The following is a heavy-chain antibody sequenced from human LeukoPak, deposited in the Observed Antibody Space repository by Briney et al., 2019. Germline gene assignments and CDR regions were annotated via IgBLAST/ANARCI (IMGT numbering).Heavy chain of an antibody. CDR1: GFIFSHYY. Sequence: GGSLRLSCAASGFIFSHYYMHWVRQAPGKGLGWVSRIRCDGGNIDYADSVKGRFTISRDNAKNTLYLKMSSLRGEETTAYYCVTGYQDYGGECLAYWGQGTLVTVSS. D-gene: IGHD2-21*01. J-gene: IGHJ4*02. CDR2: IRCDGGNI. V-gene: IGHV3-74*01. CDR3: VTGYQDYGGECLAY.